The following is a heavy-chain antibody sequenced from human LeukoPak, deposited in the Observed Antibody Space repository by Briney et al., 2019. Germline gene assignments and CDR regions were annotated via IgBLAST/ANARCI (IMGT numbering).Heavy chain of an antibody. J-gene: IGHJ4*02. CDR3: ARDLVYSSGWYEVDY. CDR1: GGSISSSNW. V-gene: IGHV4-4*02. Sequence: SETLSLTCAVSGGSISSSNWRSWVRQPPGKGLEWIGEIYHSGSTNYNPSLKSRVTISVDKSKNQFSLKLSSVTAADTAVYYCARDLVYSSGWYEVDYWGQGTLVTVSS. D-gene: IGHD6-19*01. CDR2: IYHSGST.